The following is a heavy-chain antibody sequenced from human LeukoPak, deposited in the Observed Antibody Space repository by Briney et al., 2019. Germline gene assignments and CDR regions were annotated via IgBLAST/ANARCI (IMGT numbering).Heavy chain of an antibody. D-gene: IGHD3-3*01. CDR3: ARVRRVVTPNPNFDY. CDR2: INHSGST. Sequence: GSLRLSCAASGFTFSSYAMNWVRQPPGKGLEWIGEINHSGSTNYNPSLKSRVTISVDTSKNQFSLKLSSVTAADTAVYYCARVRRVVTPNPNFDYWGQGTLVTVSS. J-gene: IGHJ4*02. CDR1: GFTFSSYA. V-gene: IGHV4-34*01.